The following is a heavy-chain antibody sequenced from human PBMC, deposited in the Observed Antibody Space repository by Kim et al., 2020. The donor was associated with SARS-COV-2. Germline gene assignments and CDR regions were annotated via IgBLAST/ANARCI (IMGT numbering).Heavy chain of an antibody. CDR1: GDSISRSIYH. Sequence: SETLSLTCTVSGDSISRSIYHWGWVRLPPGKGLEWIGYMYNSGSTDYNPSLKSRVTISIDTSKSQFSLKLSSVTAADTAVYYCGRVPGRTFIDYWGQGTLVTVS. CDR2: MYNSGST. D-gene: IGHD2-15*01. CDR3: GRVPGRTFIDY. V-gene: IGHV4-39*01. J-gene: IGHJ4*02.